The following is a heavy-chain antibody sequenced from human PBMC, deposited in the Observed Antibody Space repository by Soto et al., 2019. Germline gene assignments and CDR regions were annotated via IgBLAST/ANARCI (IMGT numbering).Heavy chain of an antibody. Sequence: PGGSLRLSCAASGFTFSSYAMHWVRQAPGKGLEWVAVISYDGSNKYYADSVKGRFTISRDNSKNTLYLQVNSLRAEDTAVYYCARSFITMIVVVMGGAFDIWGQGTMVTVSS. CDR3: ARSFITMIVVVMGGAFDI. D-gene: IGHD3-22*01. CDR1: GFTFSSYA. V-gene: IGHV3-30-3*01. J-gene: IGHJ3*02. CDR2: ISYDGSNK.